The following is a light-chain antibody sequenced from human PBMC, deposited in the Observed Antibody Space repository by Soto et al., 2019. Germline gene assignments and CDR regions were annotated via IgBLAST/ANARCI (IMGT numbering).Light chain of an antibody. CDR1: SSDVGGYNY. CDR2: EVS. CDR3: SSYAGSNNLV. J-gene: IGLJ3*02. V-gene: IGLV2-8*01. Sequence: QSVLTQPPSASGSPGQSVTISCTGTSSDVGGYNYVSWYQQHPGKAPKLMIYEVSKRPSGVPDRFSGSKSGNTASLTVSGLQAEYVADYYGSSYAGSNNLVFGGGPKLTVL.